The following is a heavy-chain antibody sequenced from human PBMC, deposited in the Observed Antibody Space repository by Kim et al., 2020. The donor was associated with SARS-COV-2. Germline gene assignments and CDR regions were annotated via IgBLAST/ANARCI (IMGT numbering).Heavy chain of an antibody. D-gene: IGHD7-27*01. V-gene: IGHV1-2*02. CDR2: INPNSGGT. CDR1: GYTFTGYY. Sequence: ASVKVSCKASGYTFTGYYMHWVRQAPGQGLEWMGWINPNSGGTNYAQKFQGRVTMTRDTSISTAYMELSRLRSDDTAVYYCARNGGKTGDLLVYYYYYYMDVWGKGTTVTVSS. CDR3: ARNGGKTGDLLVYYYYYYMDV. J-gene: IGHJ6*03.